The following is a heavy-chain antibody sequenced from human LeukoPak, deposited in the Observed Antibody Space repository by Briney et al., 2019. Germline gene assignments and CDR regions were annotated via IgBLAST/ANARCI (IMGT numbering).Heavy chain of an antibody. D-gene: IGHD4-23*01. Sequence: GGSLRPSCATAGFTFSSYAMSWVRQAPGKGLEWVSGLSNSGGSTYYADSVKGRFTISRDNSKNTLYLRMNSLRAEDTAVYYCAKDGIAGADNSHFDNWGQGTLVTVSS. CDR2: LSNSGGST. J-gene: IGHJ4*02. CDR1: GFTFSSYA. V-gene: IGHV3-23*01. CDR3: AKDGIAGADNSHFDN.